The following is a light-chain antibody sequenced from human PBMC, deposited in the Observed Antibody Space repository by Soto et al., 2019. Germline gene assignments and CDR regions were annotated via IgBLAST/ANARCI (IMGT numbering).Light chain of an antibody. CDR1: QSVSSN. CDR2: GAS. V-gene: IGKV3-15*01. J-gene: IGKJ2*01. CDR3: QQYNNWPPEYT. Sequence: EIVMTQSPAPLSVSPGERATLSCRASQSVSSNLAWYQQKPGQAPRLLIYGASTRATGIPARFSGSGSGTEFTLAISSLQSEDFAFYYCQQYNNWPPEYTFGQGTKLEIK.